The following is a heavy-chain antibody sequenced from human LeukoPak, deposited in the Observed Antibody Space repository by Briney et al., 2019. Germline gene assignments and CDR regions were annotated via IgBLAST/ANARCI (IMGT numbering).Heavy chain of an antibody. CDR1: GFTFSSYA. CDR3: ARAETTVTTFDY. J-gene: IGHJ4*02. CDR2: ISYGGSNK. V-gene: IGHV3-30-3*01. D-gene: IGHD4-17*01. Sequence: GGSLRLSCAASGFTFSSYAMHWVRQAPGKGLEWVAVISYGGSNKYYADSVKGRFTISRDNSKNTLYLQMNSLRAEDTAVYYCARAETTVTTFDYWGQGTLVTVSS.